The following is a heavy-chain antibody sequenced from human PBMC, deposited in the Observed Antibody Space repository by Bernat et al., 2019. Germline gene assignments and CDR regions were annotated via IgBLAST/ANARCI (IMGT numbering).Heavy chain of an antibody. D-gene: IGHD1-1*01. CDR1: GFTFNKCA. V-gene: IGHV3-23*01. CDR2: ISNSGDTT. Sequence: VQLLESGGGLVQPGGSLRLSCATSGFTFNKCAMSWVRQAPGRGLEWVSGISNSGDTTYYADSVKGRFTISRDYAKSSLYLQMNSLRAEDTAVYYRAKWSGTTIYYYGMDVWGQGTTVTVAS. CDR3: AKWSGTTIYYYGMDV. J-gene: IGHJ6*02.